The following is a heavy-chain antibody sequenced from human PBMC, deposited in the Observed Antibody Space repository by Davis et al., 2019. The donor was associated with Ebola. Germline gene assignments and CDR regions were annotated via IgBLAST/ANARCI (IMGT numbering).Heavy chain of an antibody. D-gene: IGHD7-27*01. V-gene: IGHV3-30*04. J-gene: IGHJ4*02. Sequence: SCKASGYTFTSYAMHWVRQAPGKGLEWVAVISYDGSNKYYADSVNGRFTISRDNSKNTLYLQMNSLRAEDTAVYYCARVRGTGDPDYWGQGTQVTVSS. CDR2: ISYDGSNK. CDR1: GYTFTSYA. CDR3: ARVRGTGDPDY.